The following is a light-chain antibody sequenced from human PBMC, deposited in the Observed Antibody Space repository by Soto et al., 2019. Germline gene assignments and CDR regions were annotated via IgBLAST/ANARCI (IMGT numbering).Light chain of an antibody. CDR2: KTS. J-gene: IGKJ4*01. CDR3: QQYKSFSLT. CDR1: QTISSW. V-gene: IGKV1-5*03. Sequence: DIQMTQSPSTLSGSVGDRVTITFRASQTISSWLAWYQQKPGKAPKLLIYKTSNLDSGVPSRFSGSGSGTEFSLTISSLQPDDFATYYCQQYKSFSLTFGGGTKVDIK.